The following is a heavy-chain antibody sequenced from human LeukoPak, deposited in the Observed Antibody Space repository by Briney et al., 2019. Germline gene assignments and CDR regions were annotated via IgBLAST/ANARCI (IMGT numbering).Heavy chain of an antibody. J-gene: IGHJ4*02. Sequence: SETLSLTCTVSGGSISSSSYYWAWIRQPPGKGLEWFGYFYFSGSTNYNPTLKTPVPVSVHTTQNHFSLTLCSLTAADTVVYYGARLEIVPAASYVDYWGQGTLVTVSS. CDR1: GGSISSSSYY. D-gene: IGHD2-2*01. CDR3: ARLEIVPAASYVDY. V-gene: IGHV4-61*05. CDR2: FYFSGST.